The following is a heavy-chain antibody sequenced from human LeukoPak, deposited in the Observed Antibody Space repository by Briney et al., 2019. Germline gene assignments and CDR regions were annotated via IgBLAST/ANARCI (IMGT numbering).Heavy chain of an antibody. CDR1: TFTFSSYA. CDR3: AKDGFTTSGTYYGY. D-gene: IGHD3-10*01. Sequence: PGGSLRLPCAASTFTFSSYAMSWVRQAPGKGLEWVSVISASGTTTYYADSVKGRFTISRDNSKNTLYLQMNSLRAEDTAVYYCAKDGFTTSGTYYGYWGQGTLVTVSP. CDR2: ISASGTTT. J-gene: IGHJ4*02. V-gene: IGHV3-23*01.